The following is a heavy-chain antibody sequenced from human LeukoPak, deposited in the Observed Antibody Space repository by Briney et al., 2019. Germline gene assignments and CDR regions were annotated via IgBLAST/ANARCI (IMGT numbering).Heavy chain of an antibody. CDR1: GFTISSYS. J-gene: IGHJ4*02. CDR3: ARSGGGRSGSYFRQFDY. CDR2: ISSSSSYI. Sequence: PGGSLRLSCAASGFTISSYSMNWVRQAPGKGLEWVSSISSSSSYIYYADSVKGRFTISRDNAKNSLYLQMNSLRAEDTAVYYCARSGGGRSGSYFRQFDYWGQGTLVTVSS. D-gene: IGHD1-26*01. V-gene: IGHV3-21*01.